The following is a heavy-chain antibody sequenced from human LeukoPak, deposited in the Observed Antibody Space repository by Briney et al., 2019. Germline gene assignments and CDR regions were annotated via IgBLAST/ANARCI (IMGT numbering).Heavy chain of an antibody. CDR1: GGSISSGDYY. V-gene: IGHV4-30-4*08. Sequence: PSETLSLTCTVSGGSISSGDYYWSWIRQPPGKGLEWIGYIYYSGSTYYNPSLKSRVTISVDTSKNQFSLKLSSVTAADTAVYYCAQISLGTERPIDYWGQGTLVTVSS. D-gene: IGHD2-2*01. CDR2: IYYSGST. J-gene: IGHJ4*02. CDR3: AQISLGTERPIDY.